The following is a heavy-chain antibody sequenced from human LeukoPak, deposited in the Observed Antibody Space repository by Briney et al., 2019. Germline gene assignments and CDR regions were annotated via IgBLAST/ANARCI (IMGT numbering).Heavy chain of an antibody. Sequence: GASLQISFQGSGSIFTSYLIGWVRPMRGKGLAWMGIIYPGDSDTKYSPSFQGQVTISADKSISTAYLQWGSLKASDTAMYYCARHPTEGDYWGQGTLVTVSS. J-gene: IGHJ4*02. V-gene: IGHV5-51*01. CDR1: GSIFTSYL. CDR3: ARHPTEGDY. CDR2: IYPGDSDT.